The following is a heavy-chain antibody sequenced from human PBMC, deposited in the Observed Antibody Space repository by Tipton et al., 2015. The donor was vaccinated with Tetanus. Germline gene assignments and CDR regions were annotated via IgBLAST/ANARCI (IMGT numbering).Heavy chain of an antibody. Sequence: TLSLTCTVSGGSISSGDYYWSWIRQPPGKGLEWIGYIYYSGSTYYNPSLKSRVTISVDTPKNQFSLKLSSVTAADTAVYYCARGLMGYYYDSSGPYFDYWGQGTLVTVSS. CDR2: IYYSGST. D-gene: IGHD3-22*01. CDR3: ARGLMGYYYDSSGPYFDY. J-gene: IGHJ4*01. CDR1: GGSISSGDYY. V-gene: IGHV4-30-4*01.